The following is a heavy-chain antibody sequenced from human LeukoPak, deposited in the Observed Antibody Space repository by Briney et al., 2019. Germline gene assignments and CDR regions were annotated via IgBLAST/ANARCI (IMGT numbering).Heavy chain of an antibody. CDR3: ASGIGDRYYYDSSGYYPV. CDR2: INPNSGGT. D-gene: IGHD3-22*01. Sequence: ASVKVSCKASGYTFTGYYMHWVRQAPGQGLEWMGWINPNSGGTNYAQKFQGRVTMTRDTSISTAYMELSRLRSDDTAVYYCASGIGDRYYYDSSGYYPVWGQGTLVTVSS. CDR1: GYTFTGYY. V-gene: IGHV1-2*02. J-gene: IGHJ4*02.